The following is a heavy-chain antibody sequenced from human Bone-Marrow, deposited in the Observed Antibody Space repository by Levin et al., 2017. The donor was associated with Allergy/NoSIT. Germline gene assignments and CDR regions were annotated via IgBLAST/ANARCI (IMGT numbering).Heavy chain of an antibody. J-gene: IGHJ6*02. Sequence: GESLKISCAASGFTVSSNYMSWVRQAPGKGLEWVSVIYSGGSTYYADSVKGRFTISRDNSKNTLYLQMNSLRAEDTAVYYCARALYYYDSSGYYYYYYGMGVWGQGTTVTVSS. CDR2: IYSGGST. D-gene: IGHD3-22*01. CDR3: ARALYYYDSSGYYYYYYGMGV. CDR1: GFTVSSNY. V-gene: IGHV3-53*01.